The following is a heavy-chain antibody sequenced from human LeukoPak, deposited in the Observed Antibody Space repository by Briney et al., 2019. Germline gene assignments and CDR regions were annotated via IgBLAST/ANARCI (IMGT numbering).Heavy chain of an antibody. Sequence: SVKVSCKASGGTFSSYAISWVRQAPGQGLEWMGGIIPIFGTANYAQKFQGRVTITADKSTSTAYMELSSLRSEDTAVYYCASYGSGSHTGGKWGQGTLVTVSS. D-gene: IGHD3-10*01. J-gene: IGHJ4*02. CDR3: ASYGSGSHTGGK. CDR1: GGTFSSYA. CDR2: IIPIFGTA. V-gene: IGHV1-69*06.